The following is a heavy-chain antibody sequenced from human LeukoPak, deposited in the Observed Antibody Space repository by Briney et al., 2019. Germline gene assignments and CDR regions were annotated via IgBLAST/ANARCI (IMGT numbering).Heavy chain of an antibody. CDR3: ARSYYDSGSPHGLDY. D-gene: IGHD3-10*01. J-gene: IGHJ4*02. CDR1: GGSFSGYY. V-gene: IGHV4-34*01. CDR2: INHNGST. Sequence: SETLSLTCAVYGGSFSGYYWSWIRQPPGKGLEWIGEINHNGSTNYNPSLKSRVTISVDTSKNQFSLKLNSVTPEDTAVYYCARSYYDSGSPHGLDYWGQGTLVTVSS.